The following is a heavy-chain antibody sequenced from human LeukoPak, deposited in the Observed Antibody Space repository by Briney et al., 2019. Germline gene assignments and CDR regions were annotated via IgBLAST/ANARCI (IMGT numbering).Heavy chain of an antibody. CDR3: ARIMVDDYGDNGLS. V-gene: IGHV1-69*05. CDR2: IIPIFSTP. J-gene: IGHJ5*02. Sequence: SVKVSCKASGGTFSSYAISWVRQAPGQGLEWMGGIIPIFSTPNYAQKFQGRVTITTDESTSTAYMELSSLRSEDTAVYYCARIMVDDYGDNGLSWGQGTLVTVSS. D-gene: IGHD4-17*01. CDR1: GGTFSSYA.